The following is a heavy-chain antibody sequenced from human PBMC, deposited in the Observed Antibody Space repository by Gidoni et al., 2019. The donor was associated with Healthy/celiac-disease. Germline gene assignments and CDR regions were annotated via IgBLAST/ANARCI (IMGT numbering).Heavy chain of an antibody. V-gene: IGHV3-30-3*01. CDR2: ISYDGSNK. CDR3: ARANSNPQGDFDI. CDR1: GFTFSSSA. J-gene: IGHJ3*02. D-gene: IGHD4-4*01. Sequence: QVQLVESGGGVVPPGSSLRLSCAASGFTFSSSARSWVRQAPGKGLEWVAVISYDGSNKYYADAVKGRFTISRDNSKNTLYLQMNSLRAEDTAVYYCARANSNPQGDFDIWGQGTMVTVSS.